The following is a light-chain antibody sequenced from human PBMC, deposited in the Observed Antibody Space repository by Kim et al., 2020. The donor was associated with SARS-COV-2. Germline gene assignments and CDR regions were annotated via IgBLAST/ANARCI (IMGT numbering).Light chain of an antibody. CDR3: QQRGNWPPT. Sequence: SLSPGERATLSCRATQSVSGYLGWYQQKPGQAPRLLMSDPSKRATGIPARFSGSGSGTDFTLTISSLEPEDFAVYYCQQRGNWPPTFGGGTKVEI. V-gene: IGKV3-11*01. CDR1: QSVSGY. CDR2: DPS. J-gene: IGKJ4*01.